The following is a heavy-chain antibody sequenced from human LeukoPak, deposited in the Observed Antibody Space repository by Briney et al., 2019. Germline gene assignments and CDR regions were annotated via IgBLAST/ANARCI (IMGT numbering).Heavy chain of an antibody. Sequence: ASVTVSCKASGYTFTSYRITWLRQPPAQGLEWLGCACTYSDFTNYAQQFQCRVTITTDTYTNTTFMELRSLRSDGTAVYYCARVFSNSGINPKMCDAFDIWGQGTVVAVSS. CDR1: GYTFTSYR. J-gene: IGHJ3*02. CDR3: ARVFSNSGINPKMCDAFDI. V-gene: IGHV1-18*01. D-gene: IGHD4-23*01. CDR2: ACTYSDFT.